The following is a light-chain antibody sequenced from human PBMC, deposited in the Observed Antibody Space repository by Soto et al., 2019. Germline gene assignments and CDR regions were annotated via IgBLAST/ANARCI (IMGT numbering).Light chain of an antibody. Sequence: DIQLTQSPSFLSASVGDRVTITCRASQGISSYLAWYQQKPGKDPKLLIYAASTLQSGVPSRFSGSGSGTEFTLTISSLQPEDFATYYCQQLNSYPRGTFGQGTKVEIK. CDR1: QGISSY. CDR3: QQLNSYPRGT. CDR2: AAS. V-gene: IGKV1-9*01. J-gene: IGKJ1*01.